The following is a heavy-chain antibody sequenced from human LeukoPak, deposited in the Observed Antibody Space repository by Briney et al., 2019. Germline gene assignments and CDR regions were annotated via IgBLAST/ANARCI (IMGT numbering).Heavy chain of an antibody. V-gene: IGHV4-39*01. CDR3: ASLSCSSTSCPLDY. CDR1: GGSISSSSYY. D-gene: IGHD2-2*01. J-gene: IGHJ4*02. Sequence: PSETLSLTCTVSGGSISSSSYYWGWIRQPPGKGLEWLGSIYYSGSTYYNPSLKSRVTISVDTSKNQFSLNLSSVTAADTAVYYCASLSCSSTSCPLDYWGQGTLVTVSS. CDR2: IYYSGST.